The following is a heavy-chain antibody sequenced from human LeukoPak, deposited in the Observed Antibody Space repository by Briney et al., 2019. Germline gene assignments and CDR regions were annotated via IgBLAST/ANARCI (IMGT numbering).Heavy chain of an antibody. CDR2: ISSNGGST. Sequence: GGSLRLSCAASGFTFSSYAMHWVRQAPGKGLEYVSAISSNGGSTYYANSVKGRFTISRDDSKNTLYLQMGSLRAEDMAVYYCARDRIVGATGSAFDIWGQGTMVTVSS. J-gene: IGHJ3*02. CDR3: ARDRIVGATGSAFDI. V-gene: IGHV3-64*01. D-gene: IGHD1-26*01. CDR1: GFTFSSYA.